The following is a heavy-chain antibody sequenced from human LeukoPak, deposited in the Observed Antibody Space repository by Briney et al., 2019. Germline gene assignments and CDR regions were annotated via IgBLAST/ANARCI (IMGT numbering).Heavy chain of an antibody. D-gene: IGHD4-17*01. CDR3: ARDWVTTDAFDI. V-gene: IGHV1-2*02. CDR2: LNPNSGGT. J-gene: IGHJ3*02. Sequence: ASVKVSCKASGYTFTDYYMRWVRQAPGQGLEWMGWLNPNSGGTNYAQKLQGRVTLTRDTSISTAYMELSRLRADDTAVYFCARDWVTTDAFDIWGQGTMVTVSS. CDR1: GYTFTDYY.